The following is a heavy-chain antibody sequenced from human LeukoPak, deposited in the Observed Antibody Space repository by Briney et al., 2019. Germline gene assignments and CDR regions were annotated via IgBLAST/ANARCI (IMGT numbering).Heavy chain of an antibody. CDR3: TRAKPPYCRGGSCRTPGAFDI. Sequence: GGSLRLSCAASGFTFSSYEMNWVRQAPGKGLEWISYISSDGNTIYYADSVKGRFTISRDNAKNSLYLQMNSLRAEDTAVYYCTRAKPPYCRGGSCRTPGAFDIWGQGTMVTVSS. J-gene: IGHJ3*02. CDR2: ISSDGNTI. V-gene: IGHV3-48*03. CDR1: GFTFSSYE. D-gene: IGHD2-15*01.